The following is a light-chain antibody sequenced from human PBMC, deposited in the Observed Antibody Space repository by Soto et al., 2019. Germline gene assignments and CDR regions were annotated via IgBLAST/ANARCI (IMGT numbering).Light chain of an antibody. CDR3: QQYNNWPPYT. CDR2: GAS. V-gene: IGKV3-15*01. Sequence: ETVMTHSPATLSVFPGERATLSCRASQSVTNKLAWYQQKPGQAPRLLIYGASTRATGIPARFSGSGSGTEFILTISSLQSEDFAVYYCQQYNNWPPYTFGQGTKVDIK. CDR1: QSVTNK. J-gene: IGKJ2*01.